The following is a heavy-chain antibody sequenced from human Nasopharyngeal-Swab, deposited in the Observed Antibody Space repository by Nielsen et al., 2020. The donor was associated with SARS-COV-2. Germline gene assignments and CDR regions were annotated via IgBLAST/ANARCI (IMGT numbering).Heavy chain of an antibody. CDR2: THYTGNT. J-gene: IGHJ3*01. CDR1: GGSISSGGYF. Sequence: LRLSCTVSGGSISSGGYFWSWIRQHPGKGLEWIGYTHYTGNTYYNPSLESRLTISLDTSQNQFSLRLSSVTAADTAVYYCAREVIEQAVSDAFDFWGQGTMVTVSS. V-gene: IGHV4-31*03. CDR3: AREVIEQAVSDAFDF. D-gene: IGHD3-16*02.